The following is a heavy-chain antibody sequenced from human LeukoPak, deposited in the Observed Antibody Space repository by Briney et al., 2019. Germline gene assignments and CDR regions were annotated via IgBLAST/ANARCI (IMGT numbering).Heavy chain of an antibody. J-gene: IGHJ4*02. CDR1: GFTFSSYW. D-gene: IGHD2-21*02. CDR2: TKQDGSEK. V-gene: IGHV3-7*01. Sequence: GGSLRLSCAASGFTFSSYWMSWVRQAPGKGLEWVANTKQDGSEKYYVDSVKGRFTISRDNAKNSLYLQMNSLRAEDTAVYYCARDLRQGYCGGDCYFDYWGQGTLVTVSS. CDR3: ARDLRQGYCGGDCYFDY.